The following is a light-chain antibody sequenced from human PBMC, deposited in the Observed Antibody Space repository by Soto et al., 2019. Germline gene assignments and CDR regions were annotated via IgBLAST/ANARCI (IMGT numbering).Light chain of an antibody. CDR1: QTISTY. V-gene: IGKV1-39*01. Sequence: DIQMTQSPSSLSASVADRVTITCRASQTISTYLNWYQQKPGKAPRLLIYDASSLLSGVPSRFSGSGSGTDFTLTIASLQPEDFSTYYCQQSDRTPYTFGQGTKVEI. CDR3: QQSDRTPYT. CDR2: DAS. J-gene: IGKJ2*01.